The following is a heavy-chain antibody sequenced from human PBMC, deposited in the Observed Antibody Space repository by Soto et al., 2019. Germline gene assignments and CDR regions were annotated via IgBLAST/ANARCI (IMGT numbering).Heavy chain of an antibody. V-gene: IGHV1-46*01. Sequence: ASVKVSCKASGYTFTSYYMHWVRQAPGQGLEWMGIINPSGGSTSYAQKFQGRVTITADESTSTAYMELSSLRSEDTAVYYCARPPISTVTTTDKYFQHWGQGTLVTVSS. J-gene: IGHJ1*01. CDR2: INPSGGST. D-gene: IGHD4-17*01. CDR1: GYTFTSYY. CDR3: ARPPISTVTTTDKYFQH.